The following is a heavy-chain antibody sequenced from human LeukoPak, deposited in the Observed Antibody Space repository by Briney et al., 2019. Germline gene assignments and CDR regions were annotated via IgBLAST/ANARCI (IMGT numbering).Heavy chain of an antibody. D-gene: IGHD5-24*01. CDR2: IYYSGST. Sequence: PSETLSLTCTVSGGSISTYYWNWIRQPPGKGLEWIGYIYYSGSTNYNPSLKSRVTISVDTSKNQFSLKLSSVTAADTAVYYCARVGDGYNVNWFDPWGQGTLVTVSS. J-gene: IGHJ5*02. CDR3: ARVGDGYNVNWFDP. V-gene: IGHV4-59*01. CDR1: GGSISTYY.